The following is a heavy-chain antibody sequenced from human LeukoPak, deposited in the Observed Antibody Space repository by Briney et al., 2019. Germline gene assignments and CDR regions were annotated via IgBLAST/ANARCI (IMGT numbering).Heavy chain of an antibody. J-gene: IGHJ4*02. CDR2: INPNSGGT. CDR3: ARRQGTTLNFDY. V-gene: IGHV1-2*02. Sequence: ASVKVSCKASGYTFTGYYMHWVRQAPGQGLEWMGWINPNSGGTNYAQNLQGSVTMTTDTSTSTAYMELRSLRSDDTAVYYCARRQGTTLNFDYWGQGTLVTVSS. CDR1: GYTFTGYY. D-gene: IGHD1-1*01.